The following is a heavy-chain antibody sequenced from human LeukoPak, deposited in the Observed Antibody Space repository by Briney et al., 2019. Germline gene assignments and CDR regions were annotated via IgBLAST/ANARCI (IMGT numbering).Heavy chain of an antibody. V-gene: IGHV4-39*01. D-gene: IGHD2-8*02. J-gene: IGHJ5*02. CDR2: IYYSGST. CDR3: ARQRTVVVVNAIHWFDP. CDR1: GDSIGSSYY. Sequence: SETLSLTCTVSGDSIGSSYYWGWIRQPPGKGLEWIGSIYYSGSTYFNPSLKSRVTISVDTSKNQFSLKLTSVTAADTALYYCARQRTVVVVNAIHWFDPWGLGTLVTASS.